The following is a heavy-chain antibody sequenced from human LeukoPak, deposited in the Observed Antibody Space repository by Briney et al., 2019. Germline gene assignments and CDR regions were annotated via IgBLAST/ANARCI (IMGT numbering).Heavy chain of an antibody. J-gene: IGHJ3*02. V-gene: IGHV1-46*01. CDR2: INPSGGST. CDR3: ARSIYDSSGYSFDAFDI. Sequence: ASVKVSCKASGYTFTSYYMHWVRQAPGQGLEWMGIINPSGGSTSYAQKFQGRVTMTRDTSTSTVYMELRSLRSDDTAVYYCARSIYDSSGYSFDAFDIWGQGTMVTVSS. CDR1: GYTFTSYY. D-gene: IGHD3-22*01.